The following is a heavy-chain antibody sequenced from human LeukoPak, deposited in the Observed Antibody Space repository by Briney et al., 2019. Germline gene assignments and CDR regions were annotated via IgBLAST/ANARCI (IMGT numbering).Heavy chain of an antibody. CDR2: IHYSGST. CDR1: GGSISSYY. J-gene: IGHJ6*02. D-gene: IGHD2-15*01. CDR3: ARASCSGGSCYSYYYYGMDV. Sequence: SETLSLTCTVSGGSISSYYWSWIRQSPEKGLEWIGYIHYSGSTNYNPSLKSRVTISVDRPKNQFSLKLSPVTAADTAVYYCARASCSGGSCYSYYYYGMDVWGQGTTVTVSS. V-gene: IGHV4-59*01.